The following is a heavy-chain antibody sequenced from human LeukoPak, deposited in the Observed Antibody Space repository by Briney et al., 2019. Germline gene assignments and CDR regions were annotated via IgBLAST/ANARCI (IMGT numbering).Heavy chain of an antibody. CDR1: GYTFTGYY. V-gene: IGHV1-2*06. Sequence: GASVKVSCKASGYTFTGYYMHWVRQAPGQGLECRGRINPNSGGTNYAQKFQGRVTMTRDTSISTAYMELSRLRSDDTAVYYCARDIVAVAGRGWFDPWGQGTLVTVSS. CDR3: ARDIVAVAGRGWFDP. D-gene: IGHD6-19*01. J-gene: IGHJ5*02. CDR2: INPNSGGT.